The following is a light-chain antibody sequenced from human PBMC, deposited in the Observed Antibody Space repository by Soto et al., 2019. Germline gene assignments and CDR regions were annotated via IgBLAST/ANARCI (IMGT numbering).Light chain of an antibody. CDR2: DND. CDR3: GTWDTSLSADV. J-gene: IGLJ1*01. CDR1: SSNIGYNF. Sequence: QSVLTQPPSVSAAPGQKVTISCSGSSSNIGYNFVSWYQHLPGTAPKRLSYDNDKRPPGISDRFSGSKSGTSATLDIAGLQSGDEADYYCGTWDTSLSADVFGPGTKVTVL. V-gene: IGLV1-51*01.